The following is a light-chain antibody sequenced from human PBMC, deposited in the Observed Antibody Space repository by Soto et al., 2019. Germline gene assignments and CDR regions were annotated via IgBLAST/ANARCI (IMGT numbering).Light chain of an antibody. CDR2: GAS. CDR3: QQFNTFPFT. J-gene: IGKJ3*01. V-gene: IGKV1-9*01. Sequence: DIPLTQSPSFLSASVGDRVTITCRASQGVNSYLAWYQQKPGKAPKLLIHGASTLQSGVPSRFSGSESGTEFTLTIISLQPEDCSTYYYQQFNTFPFTFGPGTKVHIK. CDR1: QGVNSY.